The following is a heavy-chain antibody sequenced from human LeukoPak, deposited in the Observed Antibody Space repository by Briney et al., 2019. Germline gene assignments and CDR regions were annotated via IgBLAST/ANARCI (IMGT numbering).Heavy chain of an antibody. J-gene: IGHJ6*03. V-gene: IGHV3-23*01. D-gene: IGHD2-2*01. CDR1: GFTFSSYA. Sequence: GGSLRLSCAASGFTFSSYAMSWVRQAPGKGLEWVSAISGSGGSTYYADSVKGRFTISRDTSKNTLYLQMNSLRAEDTAVYYCAKDPSNQRTYYYYYMDVWGKGTTVTVSS. CDR2: ISGSGGST. CDR3: AKDPSNQRTYYYYYMDV.